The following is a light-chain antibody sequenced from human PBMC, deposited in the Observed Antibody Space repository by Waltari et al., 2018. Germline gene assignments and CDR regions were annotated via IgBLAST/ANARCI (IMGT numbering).Light chain of an antibody. CDR1: QSISSW. Sequence: IQMTQSPSTLSASVGDRVTITCRASQSISSWLAWYQQKPGKAPKLLISRASSLESGVPSTFSGSGSGTEFTLTISSLQPNDFATYYCQQYSTYPYTFAQGTKLEMK. J-gene: IGKJ2*01. V-gene: IGKV1-5*03. CDR2: RAS. CDR3: QQYSTYPYT.